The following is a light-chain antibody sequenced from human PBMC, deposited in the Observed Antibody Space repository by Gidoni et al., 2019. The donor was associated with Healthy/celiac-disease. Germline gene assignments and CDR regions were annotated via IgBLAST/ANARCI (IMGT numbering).Light chain of an antibody. CDR2: KDS. CDR3: QSADSSGTYVV. V-gene: IGLV3-25*02. J-gene: IGLJ2*01. Sequence: SYALTQPPSVSVSPAQTARITCSGDALPKQYAYWYQQKPGQAPVLVIYKDSERPSGIPERFSGSSSGTTGTLTISGVQAEDEADYYCQSADSSGTYVVFGGGTKLTVL. CDR1: ALPKQY.